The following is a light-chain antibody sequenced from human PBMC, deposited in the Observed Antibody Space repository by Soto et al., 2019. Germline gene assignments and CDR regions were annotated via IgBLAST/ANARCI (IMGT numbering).Light chain of an antibody. CDR2: EVS. Sequence: EIVLTQSPLSLPVTPGGPASIXXXXSRNLLHSNGYYYLDWYLQKPGQSPQLLIYEVSTRVSGVPDRFSGSGSGTDFTLEISRVETDDVGIYYCMQSTQLPPTFGQGTRLEIK. V-gene: IGKV2D-29*02. CDR3: MQSTQLPPT. J-gene: IGKJ5*01. CDR1: RNLLHSNGYYY.